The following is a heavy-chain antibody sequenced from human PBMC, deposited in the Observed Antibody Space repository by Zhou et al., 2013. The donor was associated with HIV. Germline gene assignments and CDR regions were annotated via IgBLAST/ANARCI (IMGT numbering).Heavy chain of an antibody. CDR2: IIPILGIA. V-gene: IGHV1-69*04. J-gene: IGHJ4*02. CDR1: GGTFSSYA. CDR3: ARERDILTGADY. D-gene: IGHD3-9*01. Sequence: QVQLVQSGAEVKKPGSSVKVSCKASGGTFSSYAISWVRQAPGQGLEWMGRIIPILGIANYAQKFQGRVTITADKSTSTAYMELSSLRSEDTAVYYCARERDILTGADYWGQGTLVTVSS.